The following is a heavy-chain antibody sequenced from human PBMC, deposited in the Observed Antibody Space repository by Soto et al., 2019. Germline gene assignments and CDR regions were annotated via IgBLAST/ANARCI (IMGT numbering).Heavy chain of an antibody. CDR3: ARVNSGYDSVHFDY. D-gene: IGHD5-12*01. J-gene: IGHJ4*02. CDR2: IIPIFGTA. Sequence: SVKVSCKASGGTFSSYAISWVRQAPGQGLEWMGGIIPIFGTANYAQKFQGRVTITADESTSTAYMELSSLRSEDTAVYYCARVNSGYDSVHFDYWGQGTLVTVSS. CDR1: GGTFSSYA. V-gene: IGHV1-69*13.